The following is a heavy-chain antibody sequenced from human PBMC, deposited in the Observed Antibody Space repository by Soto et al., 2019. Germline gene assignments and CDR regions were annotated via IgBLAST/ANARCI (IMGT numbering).Heavy chain of an antibody. D-gene: IGHD4-4*01. CDR1: GFTFSDNY. CDR2: IRNKANCYTT. J-gene: IGHJ4*01. Sequence: EVQLVEAGGGLVQPGRSLRLSCAAFGFTFSDNYMDWVRQAPGKGLEWVGRIRNKANCYTTEYAASVKGRFTISRDDSKNSLFLQMNCLKTEDTAVYYCSRAGILTTPYYFDYWGQGTLVTVSS. V-gene: IGHV3-72*01. CDR3: SRAGILTTPYYFDY.